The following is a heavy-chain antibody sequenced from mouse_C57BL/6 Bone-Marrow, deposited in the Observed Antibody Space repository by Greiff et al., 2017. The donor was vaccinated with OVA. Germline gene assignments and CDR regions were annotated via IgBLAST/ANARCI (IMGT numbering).Heavy chain of an antibody. Sequence: SGAELVRPGASVTLSCKASGYTFTDYEMHWVKQTPVHGLEWIGAIDPETGGTAYNQKFKGKAILTADKSSSTAYMELRSLTSEDSAVYYCTRGGVYYGSQGYAMDYWGQGTSVTVSS. D-gene: IGHD1-1*01. J-gene: IGHJ4*01. CDR3: TRGGVYYGSQGYAMDY. CDR2: IDPETGGT. CDR1: GYTFTDYE. V-gene: IGHV1-15*01.